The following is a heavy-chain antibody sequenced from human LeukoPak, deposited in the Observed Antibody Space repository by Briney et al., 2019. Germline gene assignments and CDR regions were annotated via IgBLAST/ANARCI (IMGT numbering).Heavy chain of an antibody. CDR2: ISAYNGNT. D-gene: IGHD3-16*01. J-gene: IGHJ4*02. Sequence: ASVKVSCKASGYTFTSYGISWVRQAPGQGLEWMGWISAYNGNTDYAQSLQGRVTMTIDTSTSTVYMELRSLRPDDTAVYYCARDVGRSYDLDYWGQGTLVTVSS. V-gene: IGHV1-18*01. CDR3: ARDVGRSYDLDY. CDR1: GYTFTSYG.